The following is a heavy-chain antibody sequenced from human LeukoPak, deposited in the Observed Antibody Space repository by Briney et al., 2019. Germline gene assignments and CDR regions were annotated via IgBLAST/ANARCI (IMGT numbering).Heavy chain of an antibody. CDR1: GFTFRSYG. CDR2: IWYDEITK. J-gene: IGHJ3*02. D-gene: IGHD6-19*01. V-gene: IGHV3-30*02. Sequence: GGSLRLSCVASGFTFRSYGIHWVRQAPGKGLEWLAFIWYDEITKNYADSVKGRFTISRDNSKNMLYLQLSSLRAEDTAVYYCARDQWPIDTFDIWGQGTMVTVSS. CDR3: ARDQWPIDTFDI.